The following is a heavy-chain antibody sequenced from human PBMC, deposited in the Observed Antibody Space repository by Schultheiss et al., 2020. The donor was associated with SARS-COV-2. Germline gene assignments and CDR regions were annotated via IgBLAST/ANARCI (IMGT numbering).Heavy chain of an antibody. V-gene: IGHV4-61*01. CDR2: IYYSGST. CDR1: GGSISSGTYY. J-gene: IGHJ6*02. D-gene: IGHD1-26*01. Sequence: SQTLSLTCTVSGGSISSGTYYWGWIRQPPGKGLEWIGYIYYSGSTNYNPSLKSRVTISVDTSKNQFSLKLSSVTAADTAVYYCLGGRYYSGYYYAMDVWGQGTTVTVSS. CDR3: LGGRYYSGYYYAMDV.